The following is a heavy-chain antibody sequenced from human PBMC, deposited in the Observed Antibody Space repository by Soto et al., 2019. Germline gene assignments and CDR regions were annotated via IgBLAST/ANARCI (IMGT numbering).Heavy chain of an antibody. J-gene: IGHJ5*02. Sequence: VQLVESGGGVVQPGRSLRLSCAASGFTFSSYAMHWVRQAPGKGLEWVAVISYDGSNKYYADSVKGRFTISRDNSKNTLYLQMNSLRAEDTAVYYCAREVAGRMGWFDPWGQGTLVTVSS. D-gene: IGHD6-13*01. CDR1: GFTFSSYA. CDR3: AREVAGRMGWFDP. V-gene: IGHV3-30-3*01. CDR2: ISYDGSNK.